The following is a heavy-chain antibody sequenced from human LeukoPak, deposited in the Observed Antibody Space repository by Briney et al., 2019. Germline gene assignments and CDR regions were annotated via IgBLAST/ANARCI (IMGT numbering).Heavy chain of an antibody. CDR3: ARGLLRKAAAGSYYFDY. CDR1: GGSFSGYY. V-gene: IGHV4-34*01. D-gene: IGHD6-13*01. J-gene: IGHJ4*02. Sequence: PSETLSLTCAVYGGSFSGYYWSWICQPPGKGLEWIGEINHSGSTNYNPSLKSRVTISVDTSKNQFSLKLSSVTAADTAVYYCARGLLRKAAAGSYYFDYWGQGTLVTVSS. CDR2: INHSGST.